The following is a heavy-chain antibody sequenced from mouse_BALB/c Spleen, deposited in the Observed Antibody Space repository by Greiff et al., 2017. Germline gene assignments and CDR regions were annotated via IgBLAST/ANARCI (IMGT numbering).Heavy chain of an antibody. V-gene: IGHV2-9*02. D-gene: IGHD2-1*01. CDR2: IWAGGST. CDR1: GFSLTSYG. CDR3: ARENYGNYEGYFDY. Sequence: VMLVESGPGLVAPSQSLSITCTVSGFSLTSYGVHWVRQPPGKGLEWLGVIWAGGSTNYNSALMSRLSISKDNSKSQVFLKMNSLQTDDTAMYYCARENYGNYEGYFDYWGQGTTLTVSS. J-gene: IGHJ2*01.